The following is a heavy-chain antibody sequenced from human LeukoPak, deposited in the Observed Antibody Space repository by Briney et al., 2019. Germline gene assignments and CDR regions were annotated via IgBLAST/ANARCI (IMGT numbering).Heavy chain of an antibody. V-gene: IGHV3-21*03. CDR1: GFTFRSYS. CDR3: AGDQFRYCSCGSCTSYYFHCMDV. J-gene: IGHJ6*04. CDR2: ISSSSSYI. D-gene: IGHD2-15*01. Sequence: GGSLRLACAVSGFTFRSYSMNWVRQAPGKALEWVSSISSSSSYIYYAHSVKGRFTISRHNAKSSLYLQRSQVRAEDTAVYYCAGDQFRYCSCGSCTSYYFHCMDVWGKGTTLSVSS.